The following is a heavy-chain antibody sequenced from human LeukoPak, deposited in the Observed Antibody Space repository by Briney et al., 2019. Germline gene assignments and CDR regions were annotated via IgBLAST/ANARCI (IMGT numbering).Heavy chain of an antibody. Sequence: SVKVSCKXSGGTFSSYAISWVRQAPGQGLEWMGGVIPIFGTANYAQKFQGRVTITADESTSTAYMELSSLRSEDTAVYYCARGTTIGGFDYWGQGTLVTVSS. CDR3: ARGTTIGGFDY. V-gene: IGHV1-69*01. CDR1: GGTFSSYA. D-gene: IGHD3-16*01. J-gene: IGHJ4*02. CDR2: VIPIFGTA.